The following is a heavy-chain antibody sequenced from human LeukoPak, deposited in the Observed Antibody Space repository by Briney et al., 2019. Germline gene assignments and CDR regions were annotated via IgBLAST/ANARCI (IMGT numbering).Heavy chain of an antibody. D-gene: IGHD3-10*01. Sequence: ASVKVSCKASGYTFTSYDINWVRQATGQGLEWMGWINPNSGGTNYAQKFQGRVTMTRDTSISTAYMELSRLRSDDTAVYYCARDQESKYYGSGIKDWGQGTLVTVSS. CDR2: INPNSGGT. CDR1: GYTFTSYD. CDR3: ARDQESKYYGSGIKD. J-gene: IGHJ4*02. V-gene: IGHV1-2*02.